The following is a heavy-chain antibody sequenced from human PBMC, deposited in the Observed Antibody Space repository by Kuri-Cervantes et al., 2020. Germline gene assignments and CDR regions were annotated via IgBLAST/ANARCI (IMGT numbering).Heavy chain of an antibody. V-gene: IGHV2-70D*14. D-gene: IGHD2-21*01. Sequence: SGPTLVKPTQNLTLTCTFSGFSLSTSGMRVSWIRQPPGKALEWLARIDWDDDKFYSTSLKTRLTISKDTSKNQVVLTMTNMDPVDTATYYCARVGVRHDAFGIWGQGTMVTVSS. CDR1: GFSLSTSGMR. CDR3: ARVGVRHDAFGI. J-gene: IGHJ3*02. CDR2: IDWDDDK.